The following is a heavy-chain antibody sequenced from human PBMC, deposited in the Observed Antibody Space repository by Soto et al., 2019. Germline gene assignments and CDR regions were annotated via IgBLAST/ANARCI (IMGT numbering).Heavy chain of an antibody. CDR2: INDSGST. CDR3: ARGIDY. J-gene: IGHJ4*02. Sequence: SETLSLTCAVYGGSFSGYYRSWIRQPPGKGLEWIGEINDSGSTNYNPSLKSRATISVDTSKNQFSLKLSSVTAADTAVYYCARGIDYWGQGTLVTVSS. CDR1: GGSFSGYY. V-gene: IGHV4-34*01.